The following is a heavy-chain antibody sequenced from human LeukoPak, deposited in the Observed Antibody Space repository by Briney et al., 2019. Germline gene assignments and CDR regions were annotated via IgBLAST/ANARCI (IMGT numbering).Heavy chain of an antibody. CDR2: IGPHSRYT. CDR3: GRDGNGQFSKDFDY. D-gene: IGHD4-23*01. J-gene: IGHJ4*02. V-gene: IGHV1-2*02. CDR1: GFTFTYHY. Sequence: GASMKVSCKSSGFTFTYHYIHWVRQAPAQGLEWMGYIGPHSRYTSSPQEFKGRVTMTRDTSMSTAYMEVTRLTSDDTAVYYCGRDGNGQFSKDFDYGGQGTQVTVAS.